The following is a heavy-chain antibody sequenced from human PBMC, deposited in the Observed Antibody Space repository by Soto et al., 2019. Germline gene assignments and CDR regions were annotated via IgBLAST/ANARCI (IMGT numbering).Heavy chain of an antibody. CDR3: ARDGSRYKPLAGLYKWFGP. CDR2: ISVSGRTI. CDR1: GFIFSNYE. V-gene: IGHV3-48*03. Sequence: EVQLVESGGGLVQPGGSLRLSCTASGFIFSNYEMNWVRQAPGKGLEWVAYISVSGRTIYYADSVKGRFTISRDNAKKSLFLQMDSLRAEDTAVYHCARDGSRYKPLAGLYKWFGPWGQGTQVTVSS. J-gene: IGHJ5*02. D-gene: IGHD6-19*01.